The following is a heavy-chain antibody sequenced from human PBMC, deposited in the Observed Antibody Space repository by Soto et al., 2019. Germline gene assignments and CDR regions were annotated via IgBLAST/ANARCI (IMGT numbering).Heavy chain of an antibody. D-gene: IGHD4-17*01. CDR3: ARLSTVTTWDY. CDR1: GFTFSSYS. Sequence: EVQLVESGGGLVKPGGSLRLSCAASGFTFSSYSMNWVRQAPGKGLEWVSSISSSSSYIYYADSVKGRFTISRDNAKNSLYLQMTSLRAEDTAVYYCARLSTVTTWDYWGQGTLVTVSS. J-gene: IGHJ4*02. V-gene: IGHV3-21*01. CDR2: ISSSSSYI.